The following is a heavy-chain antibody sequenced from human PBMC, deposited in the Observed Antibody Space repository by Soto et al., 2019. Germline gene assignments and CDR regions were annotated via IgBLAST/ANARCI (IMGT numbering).Heavy chain of an antibody. Sequence: PGESLKISCAASGFTFSSYVINWVRQAPGKGLEWVSSISGSGSNTYYADSVKGRFTISRDNSKNTLYLQMNSLRAEDTAVYYCAKDFGYNYGYDAFDIWGQGTMVTV. V-gene: IGHV3-23*01. J-gene: IGHJ3*02. CDR3: AKDFGYNYGYDAFDI. D-gene: IGHD5-18*01. CDR1: GFTFSSYV. CDR2: ISGSGSNT.